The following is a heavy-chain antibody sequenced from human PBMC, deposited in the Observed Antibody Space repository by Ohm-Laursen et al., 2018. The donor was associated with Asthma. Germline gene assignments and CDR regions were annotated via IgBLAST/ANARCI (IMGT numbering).Heavy chain of an antibody. V-gene: IGHV3-21*01. Sequence: GSLRLSCAASGFTFRSYAMHWVRQAPGKGLEWVSSISSSSSYIYYADSVKGRFTISRDNAKNSLYLQMNSLRAEDTAVYYCARDGSHGGFDYWGQGTLVTVSS. J-gene: IGHJ4*02. CDR3: ARDGSHGGFDY. CDR1: GFTFRSYA. D-gene: IGHD2-15*01. CDR2: ISSSSSYI.